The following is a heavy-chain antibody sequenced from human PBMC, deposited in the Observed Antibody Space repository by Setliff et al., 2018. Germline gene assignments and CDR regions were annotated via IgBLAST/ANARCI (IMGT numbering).Heavy chain of an antibody. CDR1: GDSISSYY. D-gene: IGHD3-10*01. CDR3: ARDRSYYASGSFTKWFDY. Sequence: PSETLSLTCSVSGDSISSYYWSWIRQPPGKGLEWIGYIYYSGTTNSNPSLKSRVTMSVDTSKNQFSLKLNSVTAADTATYYCARDRSYYASGSFTKWFDYWGQGALVTVSS. CDR2: IYYSGTT. J-gene: IGHJ4*02. V-gene: IGHV4-59*01.